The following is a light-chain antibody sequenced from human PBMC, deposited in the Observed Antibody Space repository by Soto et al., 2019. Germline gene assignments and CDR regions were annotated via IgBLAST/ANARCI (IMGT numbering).Light chain of an antibody. Sequence: QSALTQPRSVSGSPGQSVTISCTGTSSDVGGYNYVSWYQQHPGKAPKLMIYDVSKRPSGVPDRFSGSKSGNTASLTISGLQAEDEADYYCSSYARSNNLLFGGGTKLTVL. V-gene: IGLV2-11*01. CDR3: SSYARSNNLL. J-gene: IGLJ2*01. CDR1: SSDVGGYNY. CDR2: DVS.